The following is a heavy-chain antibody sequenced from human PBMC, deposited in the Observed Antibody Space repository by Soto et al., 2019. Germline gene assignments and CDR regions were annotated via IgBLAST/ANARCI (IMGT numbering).Heavy chain of an antibody. Sequence: PGGSLRLSCAASVFTVSSNYMSWVRQAPGKGLEWVSVIYSGGSTYYADSVKGRFTISRDNSKNTLYLQMNSLRAEDTAVYYCARDSGYDFWSAPLRDGMDVWGQGTTVTVSS. CDR3: ARDSGYDFWSAPLRDGMDV. D-gene: IGHD3-3*01. V-gene: IGHV3-66*01. J-gene: IGHJ6*02. CDR2: IYSGGST. CDR1: VFTVSSNY.